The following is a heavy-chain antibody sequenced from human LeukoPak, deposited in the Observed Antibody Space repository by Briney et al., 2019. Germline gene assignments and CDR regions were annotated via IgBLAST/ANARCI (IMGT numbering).Heavy chain of an antibody. CDR1: GFIFSSYA. J-gene: IGHJ4*02. Sequence: GGSLRLSCAASGFIFSSYAMSWVRQAPGKGLEWVANIKQDGSEKYYVDSVKGRFTISRDDAKNSLYLQMNSLRAEDTAVYYCARGLWFGDWGQGTLVTVSS. CDR3: ARGLWFGD. V-gene: IGHV3-7*01. D-gene: IGHD3-10*01. CDR2: IKQDGSEK.